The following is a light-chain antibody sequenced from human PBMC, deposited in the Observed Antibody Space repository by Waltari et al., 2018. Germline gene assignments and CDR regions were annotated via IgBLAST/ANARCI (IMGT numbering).Light chain of an antibody. CDR2: GGS. V-gene: IGKV2-40*01. CDR3: LQHRALPLT. CDR1: QSLLYTDGYTY. Sequence: DIVMTQSPLSLAVTPGEPASISCRSSQSLLYTDGYTYLDWYLQKPGQSPQLLIYGGSNRASGVPDRFTGSGSGTDFTLKITRLEAEDVGLYYCLQHRALPLTFGGGTKVEIK. J-gene: IGKJ4*01.